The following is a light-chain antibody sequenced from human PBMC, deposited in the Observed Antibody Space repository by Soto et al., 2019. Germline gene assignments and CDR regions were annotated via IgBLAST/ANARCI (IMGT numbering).Light chain of an antibody. Sequence: DVVVTQSPLYLPVTLGQAASISCRSSQSLVSRDGNTYLNWLQQRPGQSPRRLIYMVSKRDSGVPDRFSRSGSGTDFTLKISRVEAEDVGIYYCLQGTHWPRTFAQGTRVDIK. J-gene: IGKJ1*01. V-gene: IGKV2-30*01. CDR1: QSLVSRDGNTY. CDR3: LQGTHWPRT. CDR2: MVS.